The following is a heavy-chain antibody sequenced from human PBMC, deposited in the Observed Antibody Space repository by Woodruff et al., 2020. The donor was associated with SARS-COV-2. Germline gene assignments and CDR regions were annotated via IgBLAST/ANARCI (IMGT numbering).Heavy chain of an antibody. CDR3: ARASGGSYYSWFDP. D-gene: IGHD1-26*01. J-gene: IGHJ5*02. Sequence: WVAVISYDGSNKYYADSVKGRFTISRDNSKNTLYLQMNSLRAEDTAVYYCARASGGSYYSWFDPWG. CDR2: ISYDGSNK. V-gene: IGHV3-30-3*01.